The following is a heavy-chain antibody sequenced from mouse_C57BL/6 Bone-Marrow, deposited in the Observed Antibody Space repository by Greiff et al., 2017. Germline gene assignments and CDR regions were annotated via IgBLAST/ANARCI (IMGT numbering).Heavy chain of an antibody. J-gene: IGHJ2*01. Sequence: QVQLKESGAELARPGASVKLSCKASGYTFTSYGISWVKQRTGQGLEWIGEIYPRSGNTYYNEKFKGKATLTADKSSSTAYMELRSLTSEVSAVYFCAKGMVTTYYFDYWGQGTTLTVSS. CDR1: GYTFTSYG. CDR2: IYPRSGNT. V-gene: IGHV1-81*01. D-gene: IGHD2-1*01. CDR3: AKGMVTTYYFDY.